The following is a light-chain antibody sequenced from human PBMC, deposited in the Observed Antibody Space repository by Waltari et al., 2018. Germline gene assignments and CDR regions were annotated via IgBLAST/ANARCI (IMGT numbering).Light chain of an antibody. Sequence: QSALTQPASVSGSPGQSITISCTGATRDIGSYDWVSWYHKHPGKAPKGVIFDVSYRPSGVSKRFSGSKSGNTASLTISGLQAEDEADYYCTSYTTRHSLVFGTGTKVTVL. CDR2: DVS. CDR3: TSYTTRHSLV. V-gene: IGLV2-14*03. CDR1: TRDIGSYDW. J-gene: IGLJ1*01.